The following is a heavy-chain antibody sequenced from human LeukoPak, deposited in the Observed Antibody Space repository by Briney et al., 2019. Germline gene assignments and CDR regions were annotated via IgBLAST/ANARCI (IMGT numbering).Heavy chain of an antibody. CDR1: GFTFDDYA. CDR2: ISWNSGSI. D-gene: IGHD6-19*01. V-gene: IGHV3-9*01. CDR3: AKEIYSSGWYGKKDFDY. J-gene: IGHJ4*02. Sequence: PGGSLRLSCAASGFTFDDYAMHWVRQAPGKGLEWVSGISWNSGSIGYADSVKGRFTISRDNAKNSLYLQMNSLRAEDTALYFCAKEIYSSGWYGKKDFDYWGQGTLVTVSS.